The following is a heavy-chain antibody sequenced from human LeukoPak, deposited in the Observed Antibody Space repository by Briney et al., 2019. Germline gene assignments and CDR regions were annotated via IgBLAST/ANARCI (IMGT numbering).Heavy chain of an antibody. V-gene: IGHV3-23*01. D-gene: IGHD4-17*01. Sequence: GGSLRLSCAASGFTFSTYGMNWARQAPGEGLEWVSTISDSGASTYYADSVKGRFTISRDNSKSTVYLQMNSLGAEDTAVYYCAAPVDTVTIDYWGQGTLVTVSS. CDR1: GFTFSTYG. J-gene: IGHJ4*02. CDR3: AAPVDTVTIDY. CDR2: ISDSGAST.